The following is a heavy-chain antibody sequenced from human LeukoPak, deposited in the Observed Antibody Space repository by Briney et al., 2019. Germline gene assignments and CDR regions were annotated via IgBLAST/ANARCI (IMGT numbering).Heavy chain of an antibody. J-gene: IGHJ4*02. CDR3: AKDLTGTDPAFDY. CDR1: GFTFSSYG. CDR2: ISDDESKK. Sequence: GRSLRLSCAGSGFTFSSYGMHWVRQAPGKGLEWVAVISDDESKKYYADSVKGRFTISRDNSKNTLYLQMNSLRAEDTAVYYCAKDLTGTDPAFDYWGQGTLVTVSS. V-gene: IGHV3-30*18. D-gene: IGHD3-9*01.